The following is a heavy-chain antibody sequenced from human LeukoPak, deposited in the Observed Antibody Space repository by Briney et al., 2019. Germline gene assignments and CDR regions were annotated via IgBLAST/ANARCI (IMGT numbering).Heavy chain of an antibody. CDR2: IYPGDSDT. D-gene: IGHD3-10*01. J-gene: IGHJ5*02. Sequence: GESLKISCKGSGYSFTSYWIGWVRQMPGKGLEWMGMIYPGDSDTRYSPSFQGQVTISADKSISTAYLQWSSLKASDTAMYYCAREYYYGSGSSYNWFDPWGQGTLVTVSS. CDR1: GYSFTSYW. CDR3: AREYYYGSGSSYNWFDP. V-gene: IGHV5-51*01.